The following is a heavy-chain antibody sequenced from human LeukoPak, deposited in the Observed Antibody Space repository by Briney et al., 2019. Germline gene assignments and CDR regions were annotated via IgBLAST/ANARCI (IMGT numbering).Heavy chain of an antibody. CDR2: IYPVDSDT. Sequence: GESLKISCKGSGYSFTSYWIGWVRQMPGKGLEWMGIIYPVDSDTRYSPSFQGQVTISADKSISTAYLQWSSLKASDTAMYYCARRSDILTWAFDYWGQGTLVTVSS. J-gene: IGHJ4*02. D-gene: IGHD3-9*01. CDR1: GYSFTSYW. V-gene: IGHV5-51*01. CDR3: ARRSDILTWAFDY.